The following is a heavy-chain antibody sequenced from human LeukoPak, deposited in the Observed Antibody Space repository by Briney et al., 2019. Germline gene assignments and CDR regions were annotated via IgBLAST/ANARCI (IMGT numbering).Heavy chain of an antibody. D-gene: IGHD1-1*01. CDR3: ASTLGYGWFDP. V-gene: IGHV4-4*07. J-gene: IGHJ5*02. Sequence: SETLSLTCRVSGGSLSSYYWSWIRQPPGKELEWIGHIFTSGSINYNPSLRSRVTMSVDTSKNQFSLQLSSVTAADTAVYYCASTLGYGWFDPWGQGTLVTVSS. CDR2: IFTSGSI. CDR1: GGSLSSYY.